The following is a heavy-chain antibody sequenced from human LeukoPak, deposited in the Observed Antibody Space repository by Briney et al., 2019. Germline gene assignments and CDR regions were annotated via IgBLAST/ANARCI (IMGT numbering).Heavy chain of an antibody. D-gene: IGHD2-21*01. CDR1: GGSISSGGYY. CDR2: IYHSGST. V-gene: IGHV4-30-2*01. Sequence: PSETLSLTCTVSGGSISSGGYYWSWIRQPPGKGLEWIGYIYHSGSTYYNPSLKSRVTISVDRSKNQFSLKLSSVTAADTAVYYCATGEHKGGMDVWGQGTTVTVSS. CDR3: ATGEHKGGMDV. J-gene: IGHJ6*02.